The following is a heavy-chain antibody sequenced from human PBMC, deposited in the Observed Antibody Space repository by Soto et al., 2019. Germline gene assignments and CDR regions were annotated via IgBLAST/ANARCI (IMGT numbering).Heavy chain of an antibody. CDR2: IHHSGST. CDR1: GGSISRSYW. D-gene: IGHD1-26*01. Sequence: PSETLSLTCAVSGGSISRSYWWSWVRQFPGKGLEWIGEIHHSGSTNYNPSLKSRVIMSVDKSKNQFSLELTSVTGADTADYYCARDTNQWESLGHGMDVWGQGTTFTVSS. J-gene: IGHJ6*02. CDR3: ARDTNQWESLGHGMDV. V-gene: IGHV4-4*02.